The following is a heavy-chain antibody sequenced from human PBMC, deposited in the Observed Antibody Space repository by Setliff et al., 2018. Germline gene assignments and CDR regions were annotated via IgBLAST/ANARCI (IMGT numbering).Heavy chain of an antibody. CDR3: ARDGDNYYDSSGYYLNHAFDI. CDR1: GYTFTGYY. Sequence: ASVKVSCKASGYTFTGYYMHWVRQAPGQGLEWMGWINPNSGGTNYAQKFQGWVTITADESTSTAYMELSSLRSEDTAVYYCARDGDNYYDSSGYYLNHAFDIWGQGTMVTAS. CDR2: INPNSGGT. J-gene: IGHJ3*02. D-gene: IGHD3-22*01. V-gene: IGHV1-2*04.